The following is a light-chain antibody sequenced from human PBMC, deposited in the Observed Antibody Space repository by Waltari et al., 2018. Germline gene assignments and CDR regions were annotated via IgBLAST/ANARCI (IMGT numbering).Light chain of an antibody. CDR3: QPAYSFPFT. Sequence: DLQMTQSPSSVSASVGDTVNITCRASQDISIWLAWYQQRPGRAPNLLIYAASSLQSGVPSRFSGSGSGTDFTLTITSLQPEDFATYYCQPAYSFPFTFGGGTRVEI. J-gene: IGKJ4*01. V-gene: IGKV1D-12*01. CDR1: QDISIW. CDR2: AAS.